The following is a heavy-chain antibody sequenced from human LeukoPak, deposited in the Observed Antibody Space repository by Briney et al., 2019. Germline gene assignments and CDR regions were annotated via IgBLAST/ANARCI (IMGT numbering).Heavy chain of an antibody. Sequence: GGSLRLSCAASGFTFSSYSMNWVRQAPGKGLEWVSYIRHSGSPMYYADSVKGRFTISRDNAKNSLYLQMNSLRVEDTAAYYCVRDPHALDYWGQGTLVTVSS. V-gene: IGHV3-48*04. CDR3: VRDPHALDY. CDR1: GFTFSSYS. CDR2: IRHSGSPM. D-gene: IGHD2-8*01. J-gene: IGHJ4*02.